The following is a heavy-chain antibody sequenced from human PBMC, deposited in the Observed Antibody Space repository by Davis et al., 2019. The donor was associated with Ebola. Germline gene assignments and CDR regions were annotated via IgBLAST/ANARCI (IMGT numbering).Heavy chain of an antibody. CDR3: AEGGTNNFLGAN. CDR1: AFTFSSYA. CDR2: ISASGADI. D-gene: IGHD1-1*01. V-gene: IGHV3-23*01. Sequence: GESLKISCAASAFTFSSYAMSWVRQAPGGGLEWVSGISASGADIKYADSVRGRFSISRDDSKNTLYLQMDSLRAEDTAVFYCAEGGTNNFLGANWGQGTLVTVSS. J-gene: IGHJ4*02.